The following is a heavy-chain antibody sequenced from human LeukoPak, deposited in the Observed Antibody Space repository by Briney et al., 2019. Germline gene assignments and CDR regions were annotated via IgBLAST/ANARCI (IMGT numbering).Heavy chain of an antibody. Sequence: GGSLRLSCAASGITFSDTWMSWVRQAPGKGLEWVSSISSSSSYIYYADSVKGRFTISRDNAKNSLYLQMNSLRAEDTAVYYCASDLTYYDSSVDYWGQGTLVTVSS. CDR2: ISSSSSYI. J-gene: IGHJ4*02. V-gene: IGHV3-21*01. D-gene: IGHD3-22*01. CDR1: GITFSDTW. CDR3: ASDLTYYDSSVDY.